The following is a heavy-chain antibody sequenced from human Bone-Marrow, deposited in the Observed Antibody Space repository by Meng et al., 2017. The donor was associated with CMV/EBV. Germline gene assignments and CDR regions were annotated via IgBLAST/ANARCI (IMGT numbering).Heavy chain of an antibody. D-gene: IGHD3-3*01. J-gene: IGHJ6*02. CDR2: IYSGGSST. Sequence: GGSLRLSCAASGFTFSSYAMSWVRQAPGKGLEWVSVIYSGGSSTYYADSVKGRFTISRDNSKNTLYLQMNSLRAEDTAVYYCAKATYYDFWSGYYQYYYYGMDVWGQGTTVTVSS. CDR3: AKATYYDFWSGYYQYYYYGMDV. CDR1: GFTFSSYA. V-gene: IGHV3-23*03.